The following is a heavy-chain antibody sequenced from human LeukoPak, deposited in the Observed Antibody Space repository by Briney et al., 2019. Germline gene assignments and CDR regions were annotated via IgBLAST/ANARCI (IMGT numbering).Heavy chain of an antibody. CDR2: INHSGST. CDR1: GGSFSGYY. D-gene: IGHD2-2*02. CDR3: ARGSCSSTSCYIFDC. V-gene: IGHV4-34*01. J-gene: IGHJ4*02. Sequence: SETLSLTCTVYGGSFSGYYWSWIRQPPGKGLAWIGEINHSGSTNYNPSLKSRVTISVDTSKNQFSLKLSSVTAADTAVYYCARGSCSSTSCYIFDCWGQGTLVTVSS.